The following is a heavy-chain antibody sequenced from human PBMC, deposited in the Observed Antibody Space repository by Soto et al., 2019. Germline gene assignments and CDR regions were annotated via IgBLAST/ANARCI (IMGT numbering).Heavy chain of an antibody. CDR3: ATPYYYVRCGYDPAYSYGMDF. J-gene: IGHJ6*04. D-gene: IGHD3-22*01. CDR1: GCTFRSYA. V-gene: IGHV3-23*01. CDR2: ISGSGGST. Sequence: ASLRLSCAASGCTFRSYAMSCVRQASWKGLEWVSAISGSGGSTYYADSVKGRFTISRDNSKNTLYLQMNSLRAEDTAVYYCATPYYYVRCGYDPAYSYGMDFCGKLNTVIASS.